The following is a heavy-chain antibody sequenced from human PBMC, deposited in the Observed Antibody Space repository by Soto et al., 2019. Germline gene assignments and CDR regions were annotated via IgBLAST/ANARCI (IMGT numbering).Heavy chain of an antibody. CDR3: ATSFRYFDN. Sequence: EVQLLESGGGLVLPGGSLRLSCAGSGFTPTTTPLSWVRQPPGKGLEWVATVSGAASHTYYVDSVRGQFFISRDNSKNTVTLQMNNLTVDDTAVYYCATSFRYFDNWGQGTRVTVSS. D-gene: IGHD3-9*01. V-gene: IGHV3-23*01. CDR1: GFTPTTTP. J-gene: IGHJ4*02. CDR2: VSGAASHT.